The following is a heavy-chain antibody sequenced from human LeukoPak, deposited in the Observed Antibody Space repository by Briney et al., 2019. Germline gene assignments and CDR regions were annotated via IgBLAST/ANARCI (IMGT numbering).Heavy chain of an antibody. CDR1: GFTFSRSW. CDR2: IKEDGSQT. J-gene: IGHJ4*02. CDR3: ARDQGWLQFDY. V-gene: IGHV3-7*01. D-gene: IGHD5-24*01. Sequence: PGGSLRLSCTASGFTFSRSWMDWVRQAPGKGLEWVANIKEDGSQTYYMDSVRGRFTISRNNAKNSLYLQMNGLRDEDTAVYYCARDQGWLQFDYWGLGALATVSA.